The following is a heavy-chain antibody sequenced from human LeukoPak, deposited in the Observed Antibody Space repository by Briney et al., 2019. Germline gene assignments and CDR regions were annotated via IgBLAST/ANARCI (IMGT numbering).Heavy chain of an antibody. J-gene: IGHJ4*02. CDR1: GFTFSSYG. CDR2: IRYDGSNK. V-gene: IGHV3-30*02. D-gene: IGHD6-19*01. Sequence: GGSLRLSCAASGFTFSSYGMHWVRQAPGKGLEWVAFIRYDGSNKYYADSVKGRFTISRDNSKNTLYPQMNSLRAEDTAVYYCARDPPTIAVAGNGNDYWGQGTLVTVSS. CDR3: ARDPPTIAVAGNGNDY.